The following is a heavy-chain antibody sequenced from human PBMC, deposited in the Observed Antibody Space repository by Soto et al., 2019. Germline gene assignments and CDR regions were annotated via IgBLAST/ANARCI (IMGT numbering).Heavy chain of an antibody. CDR1: GGSINSANFY. V-gene: IGHV4-39*01. Sequence: SETLSVTCTVSGGSINSANFYWGWIRQPPGKGLEWIGNVYYRGTTYYNPSFKGRVTISVDTSKNQFSLKLSSVTAADSAVFFCVRHQRYSSGWYIDYWGQGTPVTVSS. J-gene: IGHJ4*02. CDR2: VYYRGTT. D-gene: IGHD6-19*01. CDR3: VRHQRYSSGWYIDY.